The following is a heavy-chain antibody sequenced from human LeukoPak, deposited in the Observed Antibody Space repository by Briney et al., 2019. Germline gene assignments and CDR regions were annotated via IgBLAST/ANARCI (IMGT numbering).Heavy chain of an antibody. Sequence: SVKVSCKASGGTFSSYAISWVRQAPGQGLEWMGGIIPIFGTANYAQKFQGRVTITTDESTSTAYMELSSLRSEDTAVYYCARVPRPSVSGGYYYYMDVWGKGTMVTVSS. J-gene: IGHJ6*03. D-gene: IGHD4-17*01. CDR1: GGTFSSYA. CDR3: ARVPRPSVSGGYYYYMDV. V-gene: IGHV1-69*05. CDR2: IIPIFGTA.